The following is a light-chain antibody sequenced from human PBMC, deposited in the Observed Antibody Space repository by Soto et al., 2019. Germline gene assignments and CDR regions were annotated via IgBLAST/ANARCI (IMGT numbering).Light chain of an antibody. CDR3: QNYDSAPLT. CDR1: QGISNN. V-gene: IGKV1-27*01. Sequence: DIQMTQSPSSLSASVGDRVTITCRASQGISNNLAWYQQKPGKVPRLLIYGASTLQSWVPSQFSVSGSETYFTLTIRSRQPEEVAHYYCQNYDSAPLTFCQGPKVELK. CDR2: GAS. J-gene: IGKJ1*01.